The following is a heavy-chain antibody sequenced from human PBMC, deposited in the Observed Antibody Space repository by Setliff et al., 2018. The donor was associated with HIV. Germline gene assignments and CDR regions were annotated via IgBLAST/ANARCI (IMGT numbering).Heavy chain of an antibody. Sequence: GGSLRLSCAASGFTFNSYAMHWVRQAPGKGLQWVSVISYDGNNKKYADSVKGRFTISRDNSKNTLYLQMNSLRAEDTAVYYCARGGFGVVITLDYFDYWGQGTLVTVSS. CDR1: GFTFNSYA. V-gene: IGHV3-30*04. CDR2: ISYDGNNK. J-gene: IGHJ4*02. CDR3: ARGGFGVVITLDYFDY. D-gene: IGHD3-3*01.